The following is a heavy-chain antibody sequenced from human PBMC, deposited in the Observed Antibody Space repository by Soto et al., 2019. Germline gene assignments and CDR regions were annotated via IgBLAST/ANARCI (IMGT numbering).Heavy chain of an antibody. Sequence: SLRLSCAASGFTFDDYAMHWVRQAPGKGLEGVSGISWNSGSIGYADSVKGRFTISRDNAKNSLYLQMNSLRAEDTALYYCAKVSGSSSQYYYYYGMDVWGQGTTVTVS. J-gene: IGHJ6*02. CDR2: ISWNSGSI. CDR1: GFTFDDYA. V-gene: IGHV3-9*01. CDR3: AKVSGSSSQYYYYYGMDV. D-gene: IGHD1-26*01.